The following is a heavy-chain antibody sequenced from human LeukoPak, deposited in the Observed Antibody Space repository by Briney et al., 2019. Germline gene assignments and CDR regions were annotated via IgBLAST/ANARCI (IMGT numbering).Heavy chain of an antibody. CDR1: GYTFTSYG. CDR3: ARDILRTYSANFDY. CDR2: ISAYNGNT. D-gene: IGHD2-21*01. J-gene: IGHJ4*02. V-gene: IGHV1-18*01. Sequence: ASVKVSCKASGYTFTSYGVSWVRQAPGQGLEWMGWISAYNGNTNYAQKLQGRVTMTTDTSTSTAYMELRSLRSDDTAVYYCARDILRTYSANFDYWGQGTLVTVSS.